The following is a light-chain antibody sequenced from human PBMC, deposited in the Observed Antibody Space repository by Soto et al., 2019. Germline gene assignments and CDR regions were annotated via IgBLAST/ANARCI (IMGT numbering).Light chain of an antibody. Sequence: QSALAQPASVSGSPGQSITISCTGTSDDVGAYNSVSWYQQLPHKAPQVILYKGTQRPSGVSSRFSGSTSGNAASLTISGLQADDEADDFCCSSAPESTYVVATGTKLTVL. V-gene: IGLV2-23*01. CDR1: SDDVGAYNS. J-gene: IGLJ1*01. CDR2: KGT. CDR3: CSSAPESTYV.